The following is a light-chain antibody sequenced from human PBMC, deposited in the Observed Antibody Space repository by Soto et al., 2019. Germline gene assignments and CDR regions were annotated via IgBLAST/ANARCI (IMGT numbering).Light chain of an antibody. Sequence: QSVLTQPASVSGSPGQSVAISCTGTSSDIGAYNYVSWYQQHPGKAPKLMIFDVSNRPSGVSNRFSGSKSGNTASLTISGLQAEDVADYYCSSYTSINTYVFGTGTKVTVL. CDR3: SSYTSINTYV. J-gene: IGLJ1*01. CDR1: SSDIGAYNY. CDR2: DVS. V-gene: IGLV2-14*01.